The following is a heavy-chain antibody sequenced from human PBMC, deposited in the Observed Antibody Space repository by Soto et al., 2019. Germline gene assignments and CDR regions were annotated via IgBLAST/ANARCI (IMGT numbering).Heavy chain of an antibody. Sequence: GASVKVSCKASGYTFTSYAMHWLRQAPGQRLEWMGWINAGNGNTKYSQKFQGRVTITRDTSASTAYMELSSLRSEDTAVYYCASSRITMVPYGMEVWGQGTTVTVSS. V-gene: IGHV1-3*01. D-gene: IGHD3-10*01. CDR3: ASSRITMVPYGMEV. CDR2: INAGNGNT. CDR1: GYTFTSYA. J-gene: IGHJ6*02.